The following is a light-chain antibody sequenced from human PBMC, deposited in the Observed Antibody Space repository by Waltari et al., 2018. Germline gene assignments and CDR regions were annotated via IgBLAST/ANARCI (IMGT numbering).Light chain of an antibody. CDR3: QTGGHGTWV. CDR2: VNSDGSH. J-gene: IGLJ3*02. CDR1: SWHSTNV. Sequence: QLVLTQSPSASASLGASVKLTCTLSSWHSTNVIPWLQQPPEKGPRYLMKVNSDGSHSKGDEIPDRFSGSSSGAERYLTISSLQSEDEADYYCQTGGHGTWVFGGGTKLTVL. V-gene: IGLV4-69*01.